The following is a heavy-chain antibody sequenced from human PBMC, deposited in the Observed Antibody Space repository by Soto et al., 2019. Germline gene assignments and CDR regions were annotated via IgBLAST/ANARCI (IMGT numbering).Heavy chain of an antibody. CDR3: ARACKMVRGVIITSMVWANYYYGMDV. CDR1: GGTFSSYA. D-gene: IGHD3-10*01. V-gene: IGHV1-69*01. J-gene: IGHJ6*02. CDR2: IIPIFGTA. Sequence: QVQLVQSGAEVKKPGSSVKVSCKASGGTFSSYAITWVRQAPGQGLEWMGGIIPIFGTANYAQKFQGRVTSTADESTSAGYMKLASVGSEDTSVYYCARACKMVRGVIITSMVWANYYYGMDVWGQGPTVTVSS.